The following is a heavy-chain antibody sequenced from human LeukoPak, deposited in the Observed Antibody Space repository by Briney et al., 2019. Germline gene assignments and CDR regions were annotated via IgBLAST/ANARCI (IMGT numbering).Heavy chain of an antibody. CDR1: GYTFTGYY. CDR3: ARLGSEVRAPYNWFDP. D-gene: IGHD3-10*01. CDR2: INPNSGGT. V-gene: IGHV1-2*02. Sequence: ASVKVSCKASGYTFTGYYMHWVRQAPGQGLEWMGWINPNSGGTNYAQKFQGRVTMTRGTSISTAYMELSRLRSDDTAVYYCARLGSEVRAPYNWFDPWGQGTLVTVSS. J-gene: IGHJ5*02.